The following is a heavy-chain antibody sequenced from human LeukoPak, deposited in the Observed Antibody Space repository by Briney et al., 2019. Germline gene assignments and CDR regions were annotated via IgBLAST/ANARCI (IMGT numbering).Heavy chain of an antibody. CDR2: MNPNSGNT. CDR3: ARHPPGGYSYQKGNWFDP. CDR1: GYTFTSYD. Sequence: ASVRVSCKASGYTFTSYDINWVRQATGQGLEWMGWMNPNSGNTGYAQKFQGRVTMTRNTSISTAYMELSSLRSEDTAVYYCARHPPGGYSYQKGNWFDPWGQGTLVTVPS. V-gene: IGHV1-8*01. J-gene: IGHJ5*02. D-gene: IGHD5-18*01.